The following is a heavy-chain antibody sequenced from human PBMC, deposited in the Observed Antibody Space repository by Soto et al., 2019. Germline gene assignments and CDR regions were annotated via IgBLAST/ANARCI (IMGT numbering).Heavy chain of an antibody. CDR2: ICYSGGRT. J-gene: IGHJ5*02. V-gene: IGHV4-59*01. D-gene: IGHD1-20*01. Sequence: QVQLQESGPGLVTPSETLSLTCTVSGGSIRDYYWTWIRQPPGKGLVWIGPICYSGGRTNYNPSLERRVTTSVDTSKSRSSRKLSSVTAADTAVYYCARYTGDWCDPWGQGSLVTVSS. CDR3: ARYTGDWCDP. CDR1: GGSIRDYY.